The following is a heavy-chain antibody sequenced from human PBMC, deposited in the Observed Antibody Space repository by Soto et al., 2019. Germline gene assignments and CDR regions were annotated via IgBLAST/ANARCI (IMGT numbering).Heavy chain of an antibody. CDR3: AKATTNGGWFNPFDS. D-gene: IGHD6-19*01. Sequence: EVQLLESGGGLVQPEGSLRLSCAASGFSFVNYAMNWVRQAPGKGLEWASGLSGSGTSTYYADSVKGRFTISRDNSRDTLFLQMNSLTADDTAVYYCAKATTNGGWFNPFDSWGQGALVTVSS. CDR1: GFSFVNYA. CDR2: LSGSGTST. V-gene: IGHV3-23*01. J-gene: IGHJ4*02.